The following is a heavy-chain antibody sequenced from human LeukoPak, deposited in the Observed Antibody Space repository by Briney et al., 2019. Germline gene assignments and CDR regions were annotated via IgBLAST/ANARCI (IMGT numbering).Heavy chain of an antibody. D-gene: IGHD6-6*01. Sequence: SETLSLTCAVYGGSFSGYYWSWIRQPPGKGLEWIGEINHSGSTNYNPSLKSRVTISVDTSKNQFSLKLSSVTAADAAVYYCARLTVEYSSSSTALDYWGQGTLVTVSS. V-gene: IGHV4-34*01. CDR2: INHSGST. J-gene: IGHJ4*02. CDR3: ARLTVEYSSSSTALDY. CDR1: GGSFSGYY.